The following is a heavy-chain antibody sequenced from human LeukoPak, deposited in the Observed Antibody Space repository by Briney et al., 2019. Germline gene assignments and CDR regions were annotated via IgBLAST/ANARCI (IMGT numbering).Heavy chain of an antibody. V-gene: IGHV3-21*01. CDR2: ISGSSDYI. Sequence: GGSLRLSCAASGFIFRGYAMNWVRQAPGKGPEWVSSISGSSDYIYYADSVKGRFTISRDNAKNSLYLQMNSLRAEDTAVYYCARESSSSWYVGVYWGQGTLVTVSS. CDR3: ARESSSSWYVGVY. CDR1: GFIFRGYA. J-gene: IGHJ4*02. D-gene: IGHD6-13*01.